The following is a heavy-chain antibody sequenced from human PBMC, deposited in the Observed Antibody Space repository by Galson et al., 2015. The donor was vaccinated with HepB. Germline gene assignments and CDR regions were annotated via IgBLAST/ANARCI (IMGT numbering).Heavy chain of an antibody. V-gene: IGHV6-1*01. CDR3: ARFYYGSGSHWFDP. Sequence: CAISGDSVSSHSAAWNWIRQSPSRGLEWLGRTYYRSKWYNDYAVSVKSRITINPDTSKNQFSLQLNSVTPEDTAVYYCARFYYGSGSHWFDPWGQGTLVTVSS. CDR2: TYYRSKWYN. J-gene: IGHJ5*02. CDR1: GDSVSSHSAA. D-gene: IGHD3-10*01.